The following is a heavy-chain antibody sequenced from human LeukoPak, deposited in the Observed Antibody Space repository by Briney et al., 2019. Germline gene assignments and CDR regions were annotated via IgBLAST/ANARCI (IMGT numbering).Heavy chain of an antibody. D-gene: IGHD1-26*01. V-gene: IGHV3-20*04. CDR1: GFTFDDYG. Sequence: GGSLRLSCAASGFTFDDYGMSWVRQAPGKGLEWVSGINWNGGSTGYADSVKSRFTISRDNAKNSLYLQMNSLRAEDTALYYCATYVLGATTDFYYYMDVWGKGTSVTVSS. CDR3: ATYVLGATTDFYYYMDV. J-gene: IGHJ6*03. CDR2: INWNGGST.